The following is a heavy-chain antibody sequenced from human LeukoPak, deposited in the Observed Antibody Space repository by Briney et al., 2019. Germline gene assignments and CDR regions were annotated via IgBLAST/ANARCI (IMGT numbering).Heavy chain of an antibody. CDR1: GGSISSYY. CDR2: IYYSGST. CDR3: ARDRGWLQWGGLDY. J-gene: IGHJ4*02. D-gene: IGHD5-24*01. V-gene: IGHV4-59*01. Sequence: SETLSLTCTVSGGSISSYYWSWIRQPPGKGLEWIGYIYYSGSTNYNPSLKSRVTISVDTSKNQFSLKLSSVTAADTAVYYCARDRGWLQWGGLDYWGQGTLVTVSS.